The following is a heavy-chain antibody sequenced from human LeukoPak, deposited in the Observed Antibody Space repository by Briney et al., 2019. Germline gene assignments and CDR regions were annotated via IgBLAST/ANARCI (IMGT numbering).Heavy chain of an antibody. J-gene: IGHJ4*02. CDR2: ISSSSSYI. CDR3: ARTYYDILTGYNPYFDY. D-gene: IGHD3-9*01. CDR1: GFTFSSYS. Sequence: GGSLRLSCAASGFTFSSYSMNWVRQAPGKGLEWVSSISSSSSYIYYADSVKGRFTISRDNAKNSLYLQMNSLRAEDTAVYYCARTYYDILTGYNPYFDYWGQGTLVTVSS. V-gene: IGHV3-21*01.